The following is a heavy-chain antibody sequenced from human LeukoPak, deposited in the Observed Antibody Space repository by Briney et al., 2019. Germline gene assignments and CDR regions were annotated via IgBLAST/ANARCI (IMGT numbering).Heavy chain of an antibody. D-gene: IGHD5-18*01. CDR3: ARGSPEVDTAMVKFDY. CDR2: IIPIFGTA. V-gene: IGHV1-69*13. J-gene: IGHJ4*02. Sequence: SVKVSCKASRGTFSSYAISWVRQAPGQGLEWMGGIIPIFGTANYAQKFQGRVTITADESTSTAYMELSSLRSEDTAVYYCARGSPEVDTAMVKFDYWGQGTLVTVSS. CDR1: RGTFSSYA.